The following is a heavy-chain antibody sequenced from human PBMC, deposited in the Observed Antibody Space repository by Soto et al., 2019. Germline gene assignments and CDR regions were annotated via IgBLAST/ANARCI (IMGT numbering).Heavy chain of an antibody. CDR1: GFSVSSNY. V-gene: IGHV3-53*01. CDR3: ARHRHPRGTVGATSPLDP. J-gene: IGHJ5*02. Sequence: VGSLRLSCAISGFSVSSNYLSWVRQAPGKGLEWVSVHYSGGSTYYADSVQGRFTISRDKSNNTLYLQMRRVRAEDTAVYFCARHRHPRGTVGATSPLDPWGQGAQVTVSS. CDR2: HYSGGST. D-gene: IGHD1-26*01.